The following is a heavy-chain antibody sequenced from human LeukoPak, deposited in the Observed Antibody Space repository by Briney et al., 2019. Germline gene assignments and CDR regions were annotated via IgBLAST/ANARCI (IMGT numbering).Heavy chain of an antibody. J-gene: IGHJ4*02. CDR1: GXTFSSYG. CDR2: VSNDGTKK. V-gene: IGHV3-30*18. Sequence: GESLKISFAASGXTFSSYGMHWVGQAPGKGLEWVAIVSNDGTKKYSADSVKGRFTISRDNSNNTLYLQMNSLRADDTAVYYCAKGSTSGWKFDYWGQGTLVTVSS. CDR3: AKGSTSGWKFDY. D-gene: IGHD6-19*01.